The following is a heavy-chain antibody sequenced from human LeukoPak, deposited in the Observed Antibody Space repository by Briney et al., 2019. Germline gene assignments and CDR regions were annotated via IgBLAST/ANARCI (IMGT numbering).Heavy chain of an antibody. V-gene: IGHV1-46*01. CDR3: ARTAYYDILTGDFDY. J-gene: IGHJ4*02. CDR2: INPSGGST. D-gene: IGHD3-9*01. Sequence: ASVKVSCKASGYTFTSYYIHWVRQAPGQGLEWMGIINPSGGSTSYAQKFQGRVTMTRDTSTSTVYMELSSLRSEDTAVYYCARTAYYDILTGDFDYWGQGTLVTVSS. CDR1: GYTFTSYY.